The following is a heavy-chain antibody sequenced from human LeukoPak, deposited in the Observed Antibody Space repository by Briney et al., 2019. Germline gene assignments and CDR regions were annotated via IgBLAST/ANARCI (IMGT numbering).Heavy chain of an antibody. J-gene: IGHJ5*02. CDR3: ARDPSAVTANTYA. CDR2: IFSGGDT. D-gene: IGHD2-2*01. CDR1: GFTFKNYA. Sequence: GGSLRLSCAASGFTFKNYAMSWVRQAPGKGLEWVSLIFSGGDTQYADSVKDRFTISRDASKNTLYLQMSNLRAEDTAVYYCARDPSAVTANTYAWGQGTLVTVSS. V-gene: IGHV3-66*01.